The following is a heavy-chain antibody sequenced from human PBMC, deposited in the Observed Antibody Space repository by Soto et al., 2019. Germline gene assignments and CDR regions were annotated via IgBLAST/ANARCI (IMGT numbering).Heavy chain of an antibody. J-gene: IGHJ5*02. CDR3: AKDGLPVDTVTDEHP. V-gene: IGHV3-30*18. Sequence: QVQLVESGGGVVQPGRSLRLSCAASGFTFSSYGMHWVRQAPGKGLEWVAVISYDGSNKYYADSVKGRFTISRDNSKSTLYLQMNSLRAEDTAVYYCAKDGLPVDTVTDEHPWGQGTLVTVSS. D-gene: IGHD4-17*01. CDR2: ISYDGSNK. CDR1: GFTFSSYG.